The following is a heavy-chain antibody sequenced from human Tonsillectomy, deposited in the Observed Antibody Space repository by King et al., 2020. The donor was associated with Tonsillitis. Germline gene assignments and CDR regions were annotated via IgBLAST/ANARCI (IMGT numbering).Heavy chain of an antibody. CDR1: GFTVSSNY. CDR3: ARDLMGATAGFDY. J-gene: IGHJ4*02. CDR2: IYSGGST. D-gene: IGHD1-26*01. Sequence: VQLVESGGGLIQPGGSLRLSCAASGFTVSSNYMTWVRQAPGKGLEWVSVIYSGGSTYYAASVKGRFTISRDNSKNTLYLQMNSLRAEDTAVYYCARDLMGATAGFDYWGQGTLVTVSS. V-gene: IGHV3-53*01.